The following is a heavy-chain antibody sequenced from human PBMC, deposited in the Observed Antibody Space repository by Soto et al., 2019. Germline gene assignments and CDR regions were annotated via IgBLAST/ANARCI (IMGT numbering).Heavy chain of an antibody. CDR2: IYYSGST. CDR1: GGSISSGGYY. CDR3: ARATYYYGSGSSPSNWFDP. V-gene: IGHV4-31*03. D-gene: IGHD3-10*01. Sequence: NPSETLSLTCTVSGGSISSGGYYWSWIRQHPGKGLEWIGYIYYSGSTYYNPSLKSRVTISVDTSKNQFSLKLSSVTAADTAVYYCARATYYYGSGSSPSNWFDPWGQGTLVTVSS. J-gene: IGHJ5*02.